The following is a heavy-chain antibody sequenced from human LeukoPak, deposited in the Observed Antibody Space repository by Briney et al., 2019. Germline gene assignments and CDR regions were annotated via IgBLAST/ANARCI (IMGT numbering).Heavy chain of an antibody. CDR3: ARGEILGYCSSTSCQDAFDI. D-gene: IGHD2-2*01. Sequence: SETLSLTCTVSNYSISSGYYWAWIRQPPGKGLEWIGNIYHSGNTYYNPSLKSRVSLSVDTSENQFSLKLSSVTAADTAVYYCARGEILGYCSSTSCQDAFDIWGQGTMVTVSS. V-gene: IGHV4-38-2*02. J-gene: IGHJ3*02. CDR2: IYHSGNT. CDR1: NYSISSGYY.